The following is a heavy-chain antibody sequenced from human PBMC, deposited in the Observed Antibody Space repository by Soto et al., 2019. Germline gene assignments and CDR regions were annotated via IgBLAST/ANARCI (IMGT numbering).Heavy chain of an antibody. J-gene: IGHJ5*02. Sequence: GGSLRLSCAASGFTFDDYAMHWVRQAPGKGLEWVSGISWNSGSIGYADSVKGRFTISRDNAKNSLYLQMNSLRAEDTALYYCAKDRDGSGGTGWFDPWGQGTLVTVSS. CDR3: AKDRDGSGGTGWFDP. D-gene: IGHD6-19*01. CDR2: ISWNSGSI. CDR1: GFTFDDYA. V-gene: IGHV3-9*01.